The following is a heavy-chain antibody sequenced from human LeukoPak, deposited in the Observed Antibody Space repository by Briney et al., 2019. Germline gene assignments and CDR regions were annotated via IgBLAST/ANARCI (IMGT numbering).Heavy chain of an antibody. D-gene: IGHD5-24*01. CDR2: IYYSGST. CDR3: ARSRWLQLSYFDY. V-gene: IGHV4-59*08. Sequence: SETLSLTCTVSGGSISRYYWSWIRQPPGKGLEWIGYIYYSGSTNYNPSLKSRVTISVDTSKNQFSLKLSSVTAADTAVYYCARSRWLQLSYFDYWGQGTLVTVSS. J-gene: IGHJ4*02. CDR1: GGSISRYY.